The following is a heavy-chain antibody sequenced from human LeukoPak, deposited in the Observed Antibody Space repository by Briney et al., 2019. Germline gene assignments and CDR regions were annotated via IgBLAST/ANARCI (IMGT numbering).Heavy chain of an antibody. V-gene: IGHV1-18*01. CDR2: ISTYNGNT. D-gene: IGHD2-15*01. CDR3: ARHCSGGSCYSFDP. CDR1: GYTFTSYG. J-gene: IGHJ5*02. Sequence: ASVKVSCKASGYTFTSYGISWVRQAPGPGLEWMGWISTYNGNTNYAQKVQGRVTMTTDTSTNTAYMELRSLRSDDTAVYYCARHCSGGSCYSFDPWSQGTLVTVSS.